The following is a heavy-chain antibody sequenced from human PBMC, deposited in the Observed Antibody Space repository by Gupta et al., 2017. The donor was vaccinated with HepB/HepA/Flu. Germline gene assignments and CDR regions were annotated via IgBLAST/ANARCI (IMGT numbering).Heavy chain of an antibody. V-gene: IGHV4-61*01. J-gene: IGHJ3*01. CDR1: GGSVNSGTYY. CDR3: AREEDAFGL. Sequence: VQLQESGPGLVKPSKTLSLTCTVSGGSVNSGTYYWSWIRQPPGKGLEWIGYNAYSGSTHYNPSLKSRVTISADTSKNQFYLNLNSVTAADTAIYYCAREEDAFGLWGQGTMVTVSS. CDR2: NAYSGST.